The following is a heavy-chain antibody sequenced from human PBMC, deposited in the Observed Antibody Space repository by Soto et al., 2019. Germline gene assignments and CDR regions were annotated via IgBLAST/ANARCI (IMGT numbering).Heavy chain of an antibody. Sequence: PSETLSLRCIVSGGSISCSYWSWIRQSPGKGLEWLGYVYYTGSTNYSPSLRSRVSISVDTSKNEFSLRLSSVAAADTAVYFCARSVAVPGAHIDYWGQGTQVTVYS. CDR2: VYYTGST. J-gene: IGHJ4*02. CDR3: ARSVAVPGAHIDY. D-gene: IGHD6-19*01. CDR1: GGSISCSY. V-gene: IGHV4-59*01.